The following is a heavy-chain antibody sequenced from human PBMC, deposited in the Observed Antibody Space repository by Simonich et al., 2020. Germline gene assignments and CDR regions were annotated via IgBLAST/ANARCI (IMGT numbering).Heavy chain of an antibody. CDR1: WFPLSTSGVG. CDR3: AHRRGFFDY. V-gene: IGHV2-5*01. CDR2: IYWNDDK. Sequence: QITLKESGPTLVKPTQTITLTCTFSWFPLSTSGVGVGWIRQPPGKALEWLALIYWNDDKRYSPSLKSRLTITKDTAKNQVDLTMTNMDPVDTATYYCAHRRGFFDYWGQGTLVTVSS. J-gene: IGHJ4*02.